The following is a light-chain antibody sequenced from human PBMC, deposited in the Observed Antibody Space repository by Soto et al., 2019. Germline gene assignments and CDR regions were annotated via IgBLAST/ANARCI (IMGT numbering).Light chain of an antibody. Sequence: QSVLCQPASVSGSPGQSITISCTGTSSNVGSYKLVSWYQQHPGKAPKLMIFEVNKRPSGVSNRFSGSKSGNTASLTISGLKVEDEADYYCCSSGGSPTYVFGTGTKVTVL. CDR2: EVN. V-gene: IGLV2-23*02. J-gene: IGLJ1*01. CDR1: SSNVGSYKL. CDR3: CSSGGSPTYV.